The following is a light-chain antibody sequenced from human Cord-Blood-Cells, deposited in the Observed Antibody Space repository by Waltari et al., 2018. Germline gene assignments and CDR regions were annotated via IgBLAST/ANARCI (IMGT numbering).Light chain of an antibody. J-gene: IGLJ1*01. Sequence: QSALTPPASVSGSPGQPITTSCPGHSSDAGGYTSVSWYQQHPGKAPKLMIYEVGNRPSGVSNRFSGSKSGNTASLTISGLQAEDEADFYCSSYTSSSTYVFGTGTKVTVL. CDR2: EVG. CDR3: SSYTSSSTYV. V-gene: IGLV2-14*01. CDR1: SSDAGGYTS.